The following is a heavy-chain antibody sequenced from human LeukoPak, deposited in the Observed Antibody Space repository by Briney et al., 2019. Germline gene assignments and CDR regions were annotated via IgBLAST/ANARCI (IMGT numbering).Heavy chain of an antibody. CDR2: IYYSGST. Sequence: SQTLSLTCTVSGGSISSGGYYWSWIRQHPGKGLEWIGYIYYSGSTYYNPSLKSRVTISVDTSKNQFSLKLSSVTAADMAVYYCARGVVVVPAAKDKKAYYFDYWGQGTLVTVSS. D-gene: IGHD2-2*01. CDR1: GGSISSGGYY. V-gene: IGHV4-31*03. J-gene: IGHJ4*02. CDR3: ARGVVVVPAAKDKKAYYFDY.